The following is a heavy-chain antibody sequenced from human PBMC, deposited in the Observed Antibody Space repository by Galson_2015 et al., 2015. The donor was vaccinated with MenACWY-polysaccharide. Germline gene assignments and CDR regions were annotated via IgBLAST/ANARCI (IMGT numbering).Heavy chain of an antibody. Sequence: SLRLSCAASGFTFSSYGMHWVRQAPGKGLEWVAVISYDGSNKYYADSVKGRFTISRDNSKNTLYLQMNSLRAEDTAVYYCAKDGYSSGWYDAFDIWGQGTMVTVSS. CDR2: ISYDGSNK. V-gene: IGHV3-30*18. CDR3: AKDGYSSGWYDAFDI. J-gene: IGHJ3*02. CDR1: GFTFSSYG. D-gene: IGHD6-19*01.